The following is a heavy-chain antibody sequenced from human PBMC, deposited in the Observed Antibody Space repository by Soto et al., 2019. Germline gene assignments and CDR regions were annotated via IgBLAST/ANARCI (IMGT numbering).Heavy chain of an antibody. CDR2: IDWDDDK. J-gene: IGHJ3*02. CDR3: ARIAVGANVAFDI. D-gene: IGHD1-26*01. V-gene: IGHV2-70*04. Sequence: SGPPPGNPTQPLTLTCRFSVSSLSTRGMRVSWIRQPPGKALEWLARIDWDDDKFYSTSLKTRLTISKDTSKNQVVLTMTNMDPVDTATYYCARIAVGANVAFDIWGQGTMVTGSS. CDR1: VSSLSTRGMR.